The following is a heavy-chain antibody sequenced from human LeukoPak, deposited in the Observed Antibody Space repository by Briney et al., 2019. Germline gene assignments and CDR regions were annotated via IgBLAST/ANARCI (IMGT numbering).Heavy chain of an antibody. J-gene: IGHJ6*03. CDR2: ISAYNGNT. CDR3: ARARTEYSSSSGYYSSYMDV. CDR1: GYTFTSYG. Sequence: ASVKVSCKASGYTFTSYGISWVRQAPGQGLEWMGWISAYNGNTNYAQKLQGRVTMTTDTSTSTAYMELRSLRSDDTAVYYCARARTEYSSSSGYYSSYMDVWGKGTTVTVSS. D-gene: IGHD6-6*01. V-gene: IGHV1-18*01.